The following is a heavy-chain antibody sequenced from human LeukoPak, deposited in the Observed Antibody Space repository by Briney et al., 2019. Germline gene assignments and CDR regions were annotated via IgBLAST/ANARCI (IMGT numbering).Heavy chain of an antibody. J-gene: IGHJ5*02. D-gene: IGHD6-6*01. CDR3: AREVAARRLGSWFDP. V-gene: IGHV3-7*01. CDR2: IKQDGSEK. CDR1: GFTFSTYW. Sequence: PGGSLRLSCTVSGFTFSTYWMSWVRQAPGKGLEWVANIKQDGSEKYYVDSVKGRFTISRDNAKNSLYLQMNSLRAEDTAVYYCAREVAARRLGSWFDPWGQGTLVTVSS.